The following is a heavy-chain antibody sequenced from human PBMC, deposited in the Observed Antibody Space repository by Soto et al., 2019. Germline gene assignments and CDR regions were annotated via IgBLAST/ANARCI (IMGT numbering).Heavy chain of an antibody. CDR2: IYDSVST. Sequence: QVQLQESGPGLVKPSQTLSLTCTVSGGSISSGGYYWSWIRQHPGKGLEWIGYIYDSVSTYYNPSLKSLVTISVDTSKNQFSLKLSSVTAADTAVYYCARVKLGKMVYFDYWGQGTLVTVSS. J-gene: IGHJ4*02. D-gene: IGHD2-8*01. CDR1: GGSISSGGYY. V-gene: IGHV4-31*01. CDR3: ARVKLGKMVYFDY.